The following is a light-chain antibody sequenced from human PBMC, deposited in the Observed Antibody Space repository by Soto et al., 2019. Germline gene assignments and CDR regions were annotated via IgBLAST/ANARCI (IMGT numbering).Light chain of an antibody. CDR2: GAT. V-gene: IGKV3-20*01. CDR3: QQYGSSPIT. J-gene: IGKJ5*01. CDR1: QSVSSN. Sequence: EIVMTQSPATLSVSPGERATLSCRASQSVSSNLAWYQQKPGQAPRLLIYGATTKATGIPTRFSGRWSGTDFTLTISRLEPEDFAVYYCQQYGSSPITFGQGTRLEIK.